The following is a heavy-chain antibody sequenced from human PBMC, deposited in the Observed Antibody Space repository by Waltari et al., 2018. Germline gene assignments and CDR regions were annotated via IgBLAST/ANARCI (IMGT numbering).Heavy chain of an antibody. V-gene: IGHV1-46*01. D-gene: IGHD3-16*01. CDR3: TRARGGSNYFDF. CDR2: INPGDGTT. J-gene: IGHJ4*02. CDR1: GYAFINHY. Sequence: QVQLVQSGAEVPKPGASVKISCKASGYAFINHYMHWVRQAPGQGLGWMGVINPGDGTTMYAQKFKGRVTMTRDTSTDTVFMELNSLTSDDTAVYFCTRARGGSNYFDFWGQGTLVTVSS.